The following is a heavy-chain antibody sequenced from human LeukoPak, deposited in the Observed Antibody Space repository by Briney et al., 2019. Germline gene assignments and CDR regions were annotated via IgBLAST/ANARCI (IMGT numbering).Heavy chain of an antibody. J-gene: IGHJ4*02. D-gene: IGHD5/OR15-5a*01. Sequence: SETLSLTCAVYGGSFSGYYWSWIRQPPGKGLEWIGEINHSGSTNYNPSLKSRATISVDTSKNQFSLKLSSVTAADTAVYYCARGLYEYYFDYWGQGTLVTVSS. CDR3: ARGLYEYYFDY. CDR1: GGSFSGYY. V-gene: IGHV4-34*01. CDR2: INHSGST.